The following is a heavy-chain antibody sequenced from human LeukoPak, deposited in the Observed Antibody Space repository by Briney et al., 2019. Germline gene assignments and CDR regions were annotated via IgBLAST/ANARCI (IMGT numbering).Heavy chain of an antibody. J-gene: IGHJ6*02. CDR3: ARDSHGMDV. CDR2: ISYDGSNK. V-gene: IGHV3-30-3*01. Sequence: GGSLRLSCAASAFTFSYYAMHWVRQAPGKGLEWVAVISYDGSNKYYADSVKGRFTISRDNSMNTLYLQMNSLRAEDTAVYYCARDSHGMDVWGQGTTVTVSS. CDR1: AFTFSYYA.